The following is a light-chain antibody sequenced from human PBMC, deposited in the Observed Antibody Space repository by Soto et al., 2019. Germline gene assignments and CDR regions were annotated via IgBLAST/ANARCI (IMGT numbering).Light chain of an antibody. CDR3: QQSYSTLTWT. J-gene: IGKJ1*01. Sequence: DIQMTQSPSSLSASLGYRVPITCRASQGISNYLAWYQQKPGKAPKLLIYAASSLQSGVPSRFSGSGSGTDFTLTISSLQPEDFATYYCQQSYSTLTWTFGQGTKVDIK. V-gene: IGKV1-39*01. CDR1: QGISNY. CDR2: AAS.